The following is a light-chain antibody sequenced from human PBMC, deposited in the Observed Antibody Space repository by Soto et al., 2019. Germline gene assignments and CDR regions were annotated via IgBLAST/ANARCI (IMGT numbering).Light chain of an antibody. CDR1: QSISNY. V-gene: IGKV1-39*01. CDR2: AAS. CDR3: QQSYSTPLT. J-gene: IGKJ4*01. Sequence: IQMTQSPSSLSAFVGDRVTITCRASQSISNYLNWYQQKPGKAPKLLIYAASSLQSGVPSRFSGSGSGTDSTLTISSLQPEDFATYYCQQSYSTPLTFGGGTKVEI.